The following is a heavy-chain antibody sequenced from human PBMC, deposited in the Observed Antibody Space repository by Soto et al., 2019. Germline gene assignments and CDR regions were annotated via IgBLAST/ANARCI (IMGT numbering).Heavy chain of an antibody. D-gene: IGHD5-18*01. Sequence: QVKLVQSGPEVKKPGSSVKVSCKASGDTFNSYVITWVRQAPGQGLEWLGGIITAFGTTRYAQNFQDRLTITADEAATTDHMELSSLTSDDTAMYYCTRSYGYTFGGSLDNWGQGTLVTVSS. CDR2: IITAFGTT. CDR3: TRSYGYTFGGSLDN. CDR1: GDTFNSYV. V-gene: IGHV1-69*01. J-gene: IGHJ4*02.